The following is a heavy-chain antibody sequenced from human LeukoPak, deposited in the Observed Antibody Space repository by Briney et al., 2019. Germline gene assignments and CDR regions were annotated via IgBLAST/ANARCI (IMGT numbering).Heavy chain of an antibody. CDR3: ARGAYSSSWYSQGYYYYYMDV. V-gene: IGHV3-7*01. CDR1: GFTFSSYW. Sequence: GGSLRLSCAASGFTFSSYWMSWVRQAPGKGLEWVANIKQDGSEKYYVDSVKGRLTISRDNAKNSLYLQMNSLRAEDTAVYYCARGAYSSSWYSQGYYYYYMDVWGKGTTVTVSS. CDR2: IKQDGSEK. J-gene: IGHJ6*03. D-gene: IGHD6-13*01.